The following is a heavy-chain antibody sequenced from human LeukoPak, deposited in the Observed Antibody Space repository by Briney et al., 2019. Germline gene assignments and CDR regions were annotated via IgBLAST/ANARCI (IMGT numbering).Heavy chain of an antibody. CDR2: ISWDGVTT. V-gene: IGHV3-43*01. CDR1: GFTFDDYT. Sequence: GGSLRLSCAVSGFTFDDYTMHWVRQPPGKGLEWVSLISWDGVTTFYADSVKGRFTISRDISKYSLFLQMNSLRTEDTALYFCARTSSGWYFDSWGQGTLVTASS. J-gene: IGHJ4*02. D-gene: IGHD6-19*01. CDR3: ARTSSGWYFDS.